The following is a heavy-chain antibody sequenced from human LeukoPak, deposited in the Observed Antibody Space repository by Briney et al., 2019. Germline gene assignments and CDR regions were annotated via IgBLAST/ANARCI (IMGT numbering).Heavy chain of an antibody. CDR3: AKTSAAVVVKRYYFDY. CDR2: IYYCGSN. CDR1: GRPISSYY. J-gene: IGHJ4*02. Sequence: SETLSLTCTVSGRPISSYYWRWIRQPPGKGLEGVGYIYYCGSNNYHPSLKSRVTQSVDKSKNQLSLTLSYLTAPDTAVYYCAKTSAAVVVKRYYFDYWGKGTLVTVSS. D-gene: IGHD6-19*01. V-gene: IGHV4-59*08.